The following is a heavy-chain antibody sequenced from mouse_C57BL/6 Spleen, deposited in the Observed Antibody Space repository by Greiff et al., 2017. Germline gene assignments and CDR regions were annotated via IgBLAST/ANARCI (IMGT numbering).Heavy chain of an antibody. V-gene: IGHV14-4*01. CDR3: TSPSYGRRLYYDAMDY. CDR2: IDPENGDT. Sequence: EVQLQQSGAELVRPGASVKLSCTASGFNITDDSMHWVKQRPEQGLEWIGWIDPENGDTEYASKFQGKATITADKSSNTAYRQLSSRTSEVTAVYYCTSPSYGRRLYYDAMDYWGQGTSVTVSS. J-gene: IGHJ4*01. D-gene: IGHD1-1*01. CDR1: GFNITDDS.